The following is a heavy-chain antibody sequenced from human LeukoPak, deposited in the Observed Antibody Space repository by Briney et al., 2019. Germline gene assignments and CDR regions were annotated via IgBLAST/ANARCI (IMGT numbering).Heavy chain of an antibody. J-gene: IGHJ6*02. CDR2: ISAYNGNT. D-gene: IGHD3-22*01. CDR3: ARGAITLIVTGYLLGMDV. Sequence: GASVKVSCKASGYTFTSYGISWVRQAPGQGLEWMGWISAYNGNTNYAQKVQGRVTMTTDTSRSAAYVELRSLSSDDTAVYYCARGAITLIVTGYLLGMDVWGQGTTVTVSS. V-gene: IGHV1-18*01. CDR1: GYTFTSYG.